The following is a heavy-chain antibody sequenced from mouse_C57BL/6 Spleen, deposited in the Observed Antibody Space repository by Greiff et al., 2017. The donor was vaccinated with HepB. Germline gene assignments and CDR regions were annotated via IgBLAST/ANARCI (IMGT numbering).Heavy chain of an antibody. CDR2: INPSTGGT. J-gene: IGHJ3*01. D-gene: IGHD2-4*01. Sequence: EVKLVESGPELVKPGASVKISCKASGYSFTGYYMNWVKQSPEKSLEWIGEINPSTGGTTYNQKFKAKATLTVDKSSSTAYMQLKSLTSEDSAVYYCAPIYYDYDGFAYWGQGTLVTVSA. CDR3: APIYYDYDGFAY. CDR1: GYSFTGYY. V-gene: IGHV1-42*01.